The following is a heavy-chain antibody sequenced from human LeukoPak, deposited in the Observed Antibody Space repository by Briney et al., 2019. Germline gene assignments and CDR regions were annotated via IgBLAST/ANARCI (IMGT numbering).Heavy chain of an antibody. CDR2: INTGTGNP. CDR1: GYSFTSYA. CDR3: AGIGAHSFDY. Sequence: VASVKVSCKTSGYSFTSYAMNWVRQAPGQGLEFMGWINTGTGNPTYAQGFTGRFVFSLDTSVSTAYLQINILKPDDTAVYYCAGIGAHSFDYWGQGTLVTVSS. V-gene: IGHV7-4-1*02. J-gene: IGHJ4*02. D-gene: IGHD3-10*01.